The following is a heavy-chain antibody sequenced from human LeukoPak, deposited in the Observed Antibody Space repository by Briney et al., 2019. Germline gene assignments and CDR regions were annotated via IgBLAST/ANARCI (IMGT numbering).Heavy chain of an antibody. Sequence: EASVKVSCKTSGYSENFYGITWVRQVAGQGLEWMGWISAQHGQTEYAPNSQDRVTMTTDTYTNTAYMELRSLRSDDTAVYYCARGPSCSGGSCYSRYYYYYMDVWGKGTTVTISS. CDR1: GYSENFYG. D-gene: IGHD2-15*01. CDR2: ISAQHGQT. CDR3: ARGPSCSGGSCYSRYYYYYMDV. J-gene: IGHJ6*03. V-gene: IGHV1-18*01.